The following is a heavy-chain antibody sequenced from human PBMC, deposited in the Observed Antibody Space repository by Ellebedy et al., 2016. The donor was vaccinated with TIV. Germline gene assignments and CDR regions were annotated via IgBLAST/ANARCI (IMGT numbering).Heavy chain of an antibody. J-gene: IGHJ4*02. CDR3: ARDGGVTGTDY. Sequence: MPSETLSLTCTVSGGSISSYYWSWIRQPPGKGLEWIGFIYYSGSTNYNPSLRSRVTISVDTSKSQFSLKLSSVTAAATAVYYCARDGGVTGTDYWGQGTLVTVSS. CDR1: GGSISSYY. D-gene: IGHD6-19*01. CDR2: IYYSGST. V-gene: IGHV4-59*01.